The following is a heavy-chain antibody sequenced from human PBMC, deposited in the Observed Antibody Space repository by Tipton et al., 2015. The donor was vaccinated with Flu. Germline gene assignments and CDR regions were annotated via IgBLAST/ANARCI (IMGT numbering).Heavy chain of an antibody. D-gene: IGHD6-13*01. CDR3: ARAIAAVDSY. J-gene: IGHJ4*02. CDR2: INQDGSEK. CDR1: GFTFSSYW. Sequence: SLRLSCAASGFTFSSYWMSWVRQAPGKGLEWVANINQDGSEKYYVDSVKGRFTISRDNAKNSVFLQMDTLRAEDTAVYYCARAIAAVDSYWGQGTLVTVSA. V-gene: IGHV3-7*03.